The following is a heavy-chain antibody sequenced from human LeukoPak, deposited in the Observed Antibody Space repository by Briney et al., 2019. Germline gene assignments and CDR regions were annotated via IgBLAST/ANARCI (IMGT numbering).Heavy chain of an antibody. J-gene: IGHJ5*01. V-gene: IGHV3-23*01. CDR3: AKDLHDYGDYVGWFDS. CDR1: GLTFGSYA. CDR2: ISGSGGSA. D-gene: IGHD4-17*01. Sequence: GGSLRLSCAASGLTFGSYAMDWVRQAPGKGLEWVSAISGSGGSAYYADSVKGRFTISRDNSKYTLYLQMNSLRAEDTAVYYCAKDLHDYGDYVGWFDSWGQGTLVTVSS.